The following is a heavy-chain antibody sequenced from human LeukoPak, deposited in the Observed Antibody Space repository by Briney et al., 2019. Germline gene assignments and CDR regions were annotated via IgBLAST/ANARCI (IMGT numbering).Heavy chain of an antibody. J-gene: IGHJ5*02. Sequence: ASVKVSFKASGYTFTIYGISWVRQAPGQGLEWMGWISAYNGNTNYAQKLQGRVTMTTDTSTSTAYMELRSLRSDDTAVYYCARDRTAWGYCSSTSCDNWFDPWGQGTLVTVSS. CDR1: GYTFTIYG. D-gene: IGHD2-2*01. CDR3: ARDRTAWGYCSSTSCDNWFDP. V-gene: IGHV1-18*01. CDR2: ISAYNGNT.